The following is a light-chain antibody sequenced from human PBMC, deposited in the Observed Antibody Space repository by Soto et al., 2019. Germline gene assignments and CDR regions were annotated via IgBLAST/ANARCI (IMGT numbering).Light chain of an antibody. CDR3: QQSGSSPWT. V-gene: IGKV3-20*01. CDR1: QSVRNNY. Sequence: EIVLTQSPGTLSLSPGERATLSCRASQSVRNNYLAWYQQKPGQAPRLLIYAASGRANGIPDRFSGSGSGTDVTLTISRLEPEDFAVYHCQQSGSSPWTFGQGTKVEIK. J-gene: IGKJ1*01. CDR2: AAS.